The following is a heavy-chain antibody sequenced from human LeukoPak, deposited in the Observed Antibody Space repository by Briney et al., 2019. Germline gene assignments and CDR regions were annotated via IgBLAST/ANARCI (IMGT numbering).Heavy chain of an antibody. CDR2: IYHSGST. CDR3: ARIGITIFGVVIGEYYFDY. V-gene: IGHV4-38-2*02. Sequence: SETLSLTCTVSGASINSYYWGWIRQPPGKGLEWIGSIYHSGSTYYNPSLKSRVTISVDTSKNQFSLKLSSVTAADTAVYYCARIGITIFGVVIGEYYFDYWGQGTLVTVSS. J-gene: IGHJ4*02. D-gene: IGHD3-3*01. CDR1: GASINSYY.